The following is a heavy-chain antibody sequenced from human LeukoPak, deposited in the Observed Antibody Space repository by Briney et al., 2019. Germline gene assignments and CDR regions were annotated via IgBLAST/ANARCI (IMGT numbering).Heavy chain of an antibody. Sequence: ASVKVSCKASRYTFTGYYMHWVRQAPGQGLEWMGWINPNSGGTNYAQKFQGRVTMTRDTSISTAYMELSRLRSDDTAVYYCARGYGDSSYYYYGMDVWGQGTTVTVSS. V-gene: IGHV1-2*02. CDR1: RYTFTGYY. CDR2: INPNSGGT. CDR3: ARGYGDSSYYYYGMDV. J-gene: IGHJ6*02. D-gene: IGHD4-17*01.